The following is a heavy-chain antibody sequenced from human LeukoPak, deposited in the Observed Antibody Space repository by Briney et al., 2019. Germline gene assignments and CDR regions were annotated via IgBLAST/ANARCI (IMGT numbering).Heavy chain of an antibody. CDR3: ARDEVGGPLKY. D-gene: IGHD1-26*01. V-gene: IGHV3-74*01. Sequence: PGGSLRLSCAASGFTFSSYWMHWVRQAPGKGLVWVSRINSDGSSTRYADSVKGRLTISRDNAKNTLYLQMNSLRAEDTAVYYCARDEVGGPLKYWGQGILVTVSS. CDR1: GFTFSSYW. CDR2: INSDGSST. J-gene: IGHJ4*02.